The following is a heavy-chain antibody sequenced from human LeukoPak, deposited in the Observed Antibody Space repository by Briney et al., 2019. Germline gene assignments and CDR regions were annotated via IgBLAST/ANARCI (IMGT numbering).Heavy chain of an antibody. J-gene: IGHJ4*02. D-gene: IGHD3-10*01. CDR1: GGTFSSYA. Sequence: GSSVKVSCKASGGTFSSYAISWVRQAPGQGLEWMGGIIPIFGTANYAQKFQGGVTITADESTSTAYMELSSLRSEDTAVYYCAQEGGSGSFKLDYWGQGTLVTVSS. CDR3: AQEGGSGSFKLDY. CDR2: IIPIFGTA. V-gene: IGHV1-69*01.